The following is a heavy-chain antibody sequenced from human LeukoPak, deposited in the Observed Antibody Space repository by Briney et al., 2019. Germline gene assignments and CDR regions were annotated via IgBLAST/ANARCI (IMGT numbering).Heavy chain of an antibody. CDR1: GFTFSSYA. V-gene: IGHV3-23*01. D-gene: IGHD5-24*01. CDR3: AKAIRDGYSNFDY. J-gene: IGHJ4*02. CDR2: VSGSGGST. Sequence: GGSPRLSCAASGFTFSSYAMAWVRQAPGKGLEWVSVVSGSGGSTNYADSVKGRFTISRDNSKNTLYLQMNSLRAEDTAIYYCAKAIRDGYSNFDYWGQGTLVTVSS.